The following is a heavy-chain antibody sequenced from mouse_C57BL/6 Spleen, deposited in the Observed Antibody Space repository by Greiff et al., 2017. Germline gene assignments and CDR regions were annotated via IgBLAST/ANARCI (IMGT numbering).Heavy chain of an antibody. CDR2: IDPETGGT. CDR3: TIYFYYFDY. J-gene: IGHJ2*01. CDR1: GYTFTDYE. V-gene: IGHV1-15*01. D-gene: IGHD2-1*01. Sequence: QVQLQQSGAELVRPGASVTLSCKASGYTFTDYEMHWVKQTPVHGLEWIGAIDPETGGTAYNQKFKGKAILTADQSSSTAYMELRSLTSEDSAVFYCTIYFYYFDYWGQGTTLTVSS.